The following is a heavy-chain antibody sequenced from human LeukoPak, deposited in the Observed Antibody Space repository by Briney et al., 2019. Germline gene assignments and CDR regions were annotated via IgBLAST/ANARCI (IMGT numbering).Heavy chain of an antibody. CDR1: GGSISSYY. Sequence: PSETLSLTCTVSGGSISSYYWSWIRQPPGKGLEWIGYIYYSGSTNYNPSLKSRVTISVDTSKNQFSLKLSSVTAADTAVYYCARDRRPAAAFDYWGQGTPVTVSS. CDR2: IYYSGST. J-gene: IGHJ4*02. V-gene: IGHV4-59*01. D-gene: IGHD2-2*01. CDR3: ARDRRPAAAFDY.